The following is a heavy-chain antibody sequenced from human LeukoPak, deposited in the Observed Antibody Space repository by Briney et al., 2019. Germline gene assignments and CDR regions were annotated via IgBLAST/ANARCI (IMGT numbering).Heavy chain of an antibody. CDR1: GFTFSSYA. D-gene: IGHD6-13*01. J-gene: IGHJ5*02. Sequence: PGGSLRLSCAASGFTFSSYAMSWVRQAPGKGLEWVSAISGSGGSTYYADSVKGRFTISRDNSKNTLYLQMNSLRAEDTAVYYCAKPSPFPGIAAAGTQWFDPRGQGTLVTVSS. V-gene: IGHV3-23*01. CDR3: AKPSPFPGIAAAGTQWFDP. CDR2: ISGSGGST.